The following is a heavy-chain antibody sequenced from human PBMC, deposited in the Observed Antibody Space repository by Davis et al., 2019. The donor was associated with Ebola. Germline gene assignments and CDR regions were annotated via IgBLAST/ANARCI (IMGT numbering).Heavy chain of an antibody. CDR1: GYTFTSYY. Sequence: ASVTVSCKASGYTFTSYYMHWVRQAPGQGLEWMGIINPSGGSTSYAQKFQGRVTMTRDTSTNTLYMDLSSLTSGDTAVYYCVRDLRGWGDFDYWGQGTLVTVSS. CDR3: VRDLRGWGDFDY. J-gene: IGHJ4*02. D-gene: IGHD3-10*01. CDR2: INPSGGST. V-gene: IGHV1-46*01.